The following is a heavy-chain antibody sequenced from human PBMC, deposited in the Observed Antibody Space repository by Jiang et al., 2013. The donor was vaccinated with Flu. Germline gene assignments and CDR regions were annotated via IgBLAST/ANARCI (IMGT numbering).Heavy chain of an antibody. J-gene: IGHJ3*02. V-gene: IGHV3-15*01. D-gene: IGHD5-24*01. Sequence: VQLVESGGGLVKPGGSLRVSCAASGFTFSNAWMNWVRQAPGKGLEWVGRIKRKTDGGTTDYAAPVKGRFTISRHDSKNTLYLQMNSLKTEDTAVYYCTAVLDGYNFAGGPKDAFDIWGQGTMVTVSS. CDR3: TAVLDGYNFAGGPKDAFDI. CDR2: IKRKTDGGTT. CDR1: GFTFSNAW.